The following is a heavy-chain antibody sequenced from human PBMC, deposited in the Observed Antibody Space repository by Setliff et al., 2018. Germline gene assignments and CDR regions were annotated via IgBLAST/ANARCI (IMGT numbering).Heavy chain of an antibody. CDR3: ASCRYQVPYDY. V-gene: IGHV4-39*01. D-gene: IGHD2-2*01. Sequence: PSETLSLTCTVPGGSISSISYYWGWIRQPPGKGLEWIGTVYDSGTTYYNPSLKSRVTIFVDTSKNQFSPNLNSVTAADTGVYYCASCRYQVPYDYWGQGILVTVS. CDR1: GGSISSISYY. J-gene: IGHJ4*02. CDR2: VYDSGTT.